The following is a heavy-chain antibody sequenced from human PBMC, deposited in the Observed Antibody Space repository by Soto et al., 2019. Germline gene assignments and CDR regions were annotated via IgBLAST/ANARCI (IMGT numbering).Heavy chain of an antibody. CDR3: SRGSCNDEGYYCGMDV. V-gene: IGHV6-1*01. J-gene: IGHJ6*02. D-gene: IGHD1-1*01. CDR1: GDSVSRNSGA. Sequence: SQTLSLTCAISGDSVSRNSGAWNWIRQSPSGGLQWLGKAYYRSKWYSESAPSVKSRITINTDTAKNQFTLQLKSVTPDESGAYFCSRGSCNDEGYYCGMDVWFQGRTDTVS. CDR2: AYYRSKWYS.